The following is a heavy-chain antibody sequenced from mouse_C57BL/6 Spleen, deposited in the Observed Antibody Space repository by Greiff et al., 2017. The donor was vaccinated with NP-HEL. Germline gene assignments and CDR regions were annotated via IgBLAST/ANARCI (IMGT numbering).Heavy chain of an antibody. D-gene: IGHD4-1*01. V-gene: IGHV1-22*01. CDR2: INPNNGGT. Sequence: DVQLVESGPELVKPGASVKMSCKASGYTFTDYNMHWVKQSHGKSLEWIGYINPNNGGTSYNQKFKGKATLTVNKSSSTAYMELRSLTSEDSAVYYCARLGRTYYFDYWGQGTTLTVSS. CDR3: ARLGRTYYFDY. CDR1: GYTFTDYN. J-gene: IGHJ2*01.